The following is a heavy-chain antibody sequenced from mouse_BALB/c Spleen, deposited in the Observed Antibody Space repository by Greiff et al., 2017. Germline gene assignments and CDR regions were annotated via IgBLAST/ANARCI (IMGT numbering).Heavy chain of an antibody. Sequence: EVMLVESGGGLVQPGGSLRLSCATSGFTFTDYYMSWVRQPPGKALEWLGFIRNKANGYTTEYSASVKGRFTISRDNSQSILYLQMNTLRAEDSATYYCARDTYYGSLDYWGQGTTLTVSS. CDR1: GFTFTDYY. CDR3: ARDTYYGSLDY. CDR2: IRNKANGYTT. D-gene: IGHD1-1*01. J-gene: IGHJ2*01. V-gene: IGHV7-3*02.